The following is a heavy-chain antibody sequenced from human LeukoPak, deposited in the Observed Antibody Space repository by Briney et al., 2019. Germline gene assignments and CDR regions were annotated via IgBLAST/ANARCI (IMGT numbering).Heavy chain of an antibody. CDR3: AREVVPAAMTYYYYYYMDV. CDR2: IYTSGST. Sequence: PSQTLSLTCTLSGGSISSRNYHWNWIRQPAGKGLEWIGRIYTSGSTNYNPSLKSRVTISVDTSKNQFSLKLSSVTAADTAVYYCAREVVPAAMTYYYYYYMDVWGKGTTVTVSS. J-gene: IGHJ6*03. V-gene: IGHV4-61*02. CDR1: GGSISSRNYH. D-gene: IGHD2-2*01.